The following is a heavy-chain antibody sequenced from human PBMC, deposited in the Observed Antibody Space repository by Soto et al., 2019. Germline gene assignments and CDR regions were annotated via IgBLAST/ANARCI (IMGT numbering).Heavy chain of an antibody. CDR1: GGSFSGYY. CDR2: INHSGST. V-gene: IGHV4-34*01. J-gene: IGHJ4*02. D-gene: IGHD3-9*01. Sequence: PSETLSLTCAVYGGSFSGYYWSWIRQPPGKGLEWIGEINHSGSTNYNPSLKSRVTISVDTSKNQFSLKLSSVTAADTAVYYCARVDDILTGYFGYWGQGTLVTVSS. CDR3: ARVDDILTGYFGY.